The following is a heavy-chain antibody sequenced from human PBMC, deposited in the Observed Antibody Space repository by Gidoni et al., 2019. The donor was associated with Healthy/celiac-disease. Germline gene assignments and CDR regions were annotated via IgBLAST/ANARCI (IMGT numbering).Heavy chain of an antibody. V-gene: IGHV3-48*02. CDR2: ISSSSSTI. CDR1: GFTFSSYS. Sequence: EVQLVESGGGLVQPGGSLSLSCAASGFTFSSYSMNWVRQAPGKGLEWVSYISSSSSTIYYADSVKGRFTISRDNAKNSLYLQMNSLRDEDTAVYYCAREMVRGVTKPVDYWGQGTLVTVSS. J-gene: IGHJ4*02. CDR3: AREMVRGVTKPVDY. D-gene: IGHD3-10*01.